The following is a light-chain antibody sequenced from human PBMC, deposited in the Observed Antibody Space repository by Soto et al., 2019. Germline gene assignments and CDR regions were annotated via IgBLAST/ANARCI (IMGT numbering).Light chain of an antibody. V-gene: IGKV1-5*03. CDR1: QSISTW. J-gene: IGKJ1*01. CDR3: QQYINRWT. CDR2: KAS. Sequence: DIPMTQSPSTLSASVGDRVTITCRASQSISTWLAWYQQKPGKAPKLLIYKASSLESGVPSRFSGSGSGTEFTLTISSLQPDDSATYYCQQYINRWTFGQGTKVEIK.